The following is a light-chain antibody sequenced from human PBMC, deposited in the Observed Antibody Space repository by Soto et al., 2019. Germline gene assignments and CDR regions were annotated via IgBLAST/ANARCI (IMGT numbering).Light chain of an antibody. CDR2: EVD. J-gene: IGLJ3*02. V-gene: IGLV2-14*01. CDR3: SSYTVINTAV. Sequence: QSALTQPASVSGSPGQSISISCTGSSSDVGAYNHVAWYQQKPGKAPKLLIYEVDNRPSGISHRFSGSKSGNTASLTISGLQTEDEADYYCSSYTVINTAVFGGGTQLTVL. CDR1: SSDVGAYNH.